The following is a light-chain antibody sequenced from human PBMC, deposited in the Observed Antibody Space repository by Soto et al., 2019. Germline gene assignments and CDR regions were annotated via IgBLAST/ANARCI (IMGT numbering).Light chain of an antibody. J-gene: IGKJ1*01. CDR3: QQYDNWPPKWT. V-gene: IGKV3-15*01. CDR2: DTS. Sequence: EIVLTQSPATLSLSPGERATLSCRASQSVSSYLAWYQQKPGQAPRLLIYDTSTRAAGIPARISGSGSGTEFSLTISSLQSEDFAVYYCQQYDNWPPKWTFGQGTKVDIK. CDR1: QSVSSY.